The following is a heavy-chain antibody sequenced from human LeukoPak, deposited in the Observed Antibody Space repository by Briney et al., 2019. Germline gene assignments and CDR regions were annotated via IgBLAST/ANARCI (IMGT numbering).Heavy chain of an antibody. D-gene: IGHD3-22*01. CDR3: ARERTYYDSSGYYDY. V-gene: IGHV4-59*01. Sequence: SETLSLTCSVSGGSISNYYWSWIRQPPGKGLEWIGYIYNSGSTNYNPSVRSRVTISVDTSKNQFSLKLSSVTAADTAVYYCARERTYYDSSGYYDYWGQGTLVTVSS. CDR1: GGSISNYY. CDR2: IYNSGST. J-gene: IGHJ4*02.